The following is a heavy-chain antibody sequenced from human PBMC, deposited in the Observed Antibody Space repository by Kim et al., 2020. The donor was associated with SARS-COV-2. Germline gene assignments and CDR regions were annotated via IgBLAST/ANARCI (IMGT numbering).Heavy chain of an antibody. CDR1: GFTFSSYS. Sequence: GGSLRLSCAASGFTFSSYSMNWVRQAPGKGLEWVSSISSSSSYIYYADSVKGRFTISRDNAKNSLYLQMNSLRAEDTAVYYCARDGVCREVTTWGDYYYYGVDVWGQGTTVTVSS. CDR2: ISSSSSYI. V-gene: IGHV3-21*01. D-gene: IGHD4-17*01. CDR3: ARDGVCREVTTWGDYYYYGVDV. J-gene: IGHJ6*02.